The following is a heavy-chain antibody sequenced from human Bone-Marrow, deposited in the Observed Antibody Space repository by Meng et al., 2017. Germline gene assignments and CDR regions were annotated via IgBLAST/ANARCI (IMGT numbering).Heavy chain of an antibody. Sequence: ASVKVFCKASGYTFTSYYMHWVRQAPGQGLEWMGTINPSGGSTSYAQKFQGRVTMTRDTSTRTVYMKLSSLRSEDTAVYYCANGDAVRRMDVWGQGTTVTVSS. J-gene: IGHJ6*02. CDR1: GYTFTSYY. CDR2: INPSGGST. CDR3: ANGDAVRRMDV. D-gene: IGHD4-17*01. V-gene: IGHV1-46*01.